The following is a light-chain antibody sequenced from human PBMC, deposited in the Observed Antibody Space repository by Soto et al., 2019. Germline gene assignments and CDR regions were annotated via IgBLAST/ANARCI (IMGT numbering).Light chain of an antibody. V-gene: IGKV1-5*03. CDR2: EAS. CDR1: QSITNW. CDR3: QQYKSYWT. J-gene: IGKJ1*01. Sequence: DIQMTQSLATLSASVGYSVTITCRASQSITNWLAWYQLKPGKAPKLLIHEASNLHSGVSSRFTGSGSGTDFTLTITSLQPEDFATYYCQQYKSYWTFGQGTKVDIK.